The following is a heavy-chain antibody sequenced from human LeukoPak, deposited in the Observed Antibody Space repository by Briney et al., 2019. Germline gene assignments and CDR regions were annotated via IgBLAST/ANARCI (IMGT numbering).Heavy chain of an antibody. V-gene: IGHV1-69*05. J-gene: IGHJ4*02. CDR3: ATAVDTAMVANDY. CDR2: IIPIFGTA. D-gene: IGHD5-18*01. CDR1: GGTFSSYA. Sequence: SVKVSCKASGGTFSSYAISWVRQAPGQGLEWMGRIIPIFGTANYAQKSQGRVTITTDESTSTAYMELSSLRSEDTAVYYCATAVDTAMVANDYWGQGTPVTVSS.